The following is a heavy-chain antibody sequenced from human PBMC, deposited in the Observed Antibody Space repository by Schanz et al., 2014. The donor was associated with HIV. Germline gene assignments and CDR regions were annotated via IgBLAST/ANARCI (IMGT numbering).Heavy chain of an antibody. CDR1: GFTFSTYG. V-gene: IGHV3-30*18. J-gene: IGHJ4*02. CDR2: ISYDGSNK. D-gene: IGHD5-12*01. CDR3: AKGSGWLRLRIDY. Sequence: QVQLVESGGGVVQPGRSLRLSCAASGFTFSTYGMHWVRQAPGKGLEWVAFISYDGSNKYYADSVKGRFTISRVNSKNTLYLQMNSLRAEDTAIYYCAKGSGWLRLRIDYWGQGTLVTVSS.